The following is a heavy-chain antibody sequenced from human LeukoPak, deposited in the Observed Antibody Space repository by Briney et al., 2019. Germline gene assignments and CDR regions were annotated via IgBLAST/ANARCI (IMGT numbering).Heavy chain of an antibody. D-gene: IGHD1-26*01. CDR3: ARGPSGTYDPDY. Sequence: GGSLRLSCAASGFTFSSCWMHWVRQAPGTGLVWVSRINTDGSTTTYADSVKGRFTISRDNAKNTLYLQMNSLRAEDTAVYYCARGPSGTYDPDYWGQGTLVTVSS. J-gene: IGHJ4*02. V-gene: IGHV3-74*01. CDR1: GFTFSSCW. CDR2: INTDGSTT.